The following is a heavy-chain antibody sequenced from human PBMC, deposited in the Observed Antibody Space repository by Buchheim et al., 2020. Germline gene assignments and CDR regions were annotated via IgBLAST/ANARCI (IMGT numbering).Heavy chain of an antibody. J-gene: IGHJ4*02. Sequence: EVQLVESGGGLVQPGGSLRLSCTASGFTVSSDYMSWVRQAPGKGLECVSVIQNAGHTIYGDSVKGRFTISRDNSKNTFYLQMNNLRAEDTAVYYCARASSGWYGYFDYWGQGT. CDR1: GFTVSSDY. V-gene: IGHV3-66*01. CDR3: ARASSGWYGYFDY. D-gene: IGHD6-19*01. CDR2: IQNAGHT.